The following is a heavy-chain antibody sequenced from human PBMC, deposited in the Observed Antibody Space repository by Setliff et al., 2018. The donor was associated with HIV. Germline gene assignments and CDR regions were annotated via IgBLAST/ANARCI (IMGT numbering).Heavy chain of an antibody. CDR2: IYHNGIT. CDR1: GGSISSSNYY. Sequence: SETLSLTCAVSGGSISSSNYYWVWIRQPPGKGLEWIGSIYHNGITYYNPSLKSRLTMSVDKSNNQFSLRLTSVTAADSAVYYCARLGYSGSLVGAFDIWGQGTMVTVSS. V-gene: IGHV4-39*07. D-gene: IGHD1-26*01. CDR3: ARLGYSGSLVGAFDI. J-gene: IGHJ3*02.